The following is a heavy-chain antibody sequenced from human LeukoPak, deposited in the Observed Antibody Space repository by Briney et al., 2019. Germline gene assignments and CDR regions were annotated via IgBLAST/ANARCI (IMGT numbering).Heavy chain of an antibody. V-gene: IGHV4-39*01. CDR1: GGSISSSSYY. Sequence: SETLSLTCTVSGGSISSSSYYWGWIRQPPGKGLEWIGSIYYSGSTYYNPSLKSRVTISVDTSKNQFSLKLSSVTAADTAVYYCARQGYSPNWFDPWGQGTLVTVSS. CDR2: IYYSGST. CDR3: ARQGYSPNWFDP. J-gene: IGHJ5*02. D-gene: IGHD2-15*01.